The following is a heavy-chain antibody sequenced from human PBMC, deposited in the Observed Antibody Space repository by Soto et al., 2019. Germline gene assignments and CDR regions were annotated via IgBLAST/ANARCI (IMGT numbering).Heavy chain of an antibody. V-gene: IGHV4-59*01. CDR2: IYYSGST. CDR1: GGSISSYY. J-gene: IGHJ5*02. CDR3: ARAGYCSGGACYSSYFRGWFAP. Sequence: PSETLSLTFTVFGGSISSYYWSWIRQPPGKGLEWIGYIYYSGSTYYNPSLKSRVTISVDTSKNQFSLNLTSVTGADTAVYYCARAGYCSGGACYSSYFRGWFAPWGQGTLVTVSS. D-gene: IGHD2-15*01.